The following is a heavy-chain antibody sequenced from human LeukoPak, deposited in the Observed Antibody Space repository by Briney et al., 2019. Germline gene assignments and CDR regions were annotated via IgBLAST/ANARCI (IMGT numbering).Heavy chain of an antibody. D-gene: IGHD2-21*02. Sequence: NPGGSLRLSCAASGFTFSSYGMNWVRQAPGKGLEWVSSISSSTSYIYYADSVKGRFTISRDNAKNSLYLQINSLRAEDTAVYYCVSVTAGGDAFDIWGQGTMVTVSS. J-gene: IGHJ3*02. CDR3: VSVTAGGDAFDI. CDR2: ISSSTSYI. V-gene: IGHV3-21*01. CDR1: GFTFSSYG.